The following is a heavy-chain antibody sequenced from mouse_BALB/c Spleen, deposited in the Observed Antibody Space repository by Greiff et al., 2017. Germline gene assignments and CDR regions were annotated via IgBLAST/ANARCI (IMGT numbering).Heavy chain of an antibody. J-gene: IGHJ1*01. V-gene: IGHV5-6*01. D-gene: IGHD2-10*02. CDR3: ARHGKYGNSHWYFDV. Sequence: EVKLMESGGDLVKPGGSLKLSCAASGFTFSSYGMSWVRQTPDKRLEWVATISSGGSYTYYPDSVKGRFTISRDNAKNTLYLQMSSLKSEDTAMYYCARHGKYGNSHWYFDVWGEGTTVTVSS. CDR2: ISSGGSYT. CDR1: GFTFSSYG.